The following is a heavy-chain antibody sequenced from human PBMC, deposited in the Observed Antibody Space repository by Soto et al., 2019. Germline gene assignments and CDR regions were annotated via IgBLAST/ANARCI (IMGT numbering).Heavy chain of an antibody. CDR1: GGSVSSGSYY. V-gene: IGHV4-61*01. Sequence: QVQLQESGPGLVKPSETLSLTCTVSGGSVSSGSYYWSWIRQPPGKGLEWIGYIYYSGSTNYTPSLKSRVTISVDTSKNQCSLKLSSVTAADTAVYYCARPLYSYGPMDVWGQGTTVTVSS. CDR2: IYYSGST. J-gene: IGHJ6*02. CDR3: ARPLYSYGPMDV. D-gene: IGHD5-18*01.